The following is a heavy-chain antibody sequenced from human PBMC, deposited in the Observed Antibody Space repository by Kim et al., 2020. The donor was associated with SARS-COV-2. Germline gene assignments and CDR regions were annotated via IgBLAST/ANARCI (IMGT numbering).Heavy chain of an antibody. CDR2: IYYSGST. CDR3: ARESAITMVRGVITHKPRSIDY. J-gene: IGHJ4*02. Sequence: SETLSLTCTVSGGSISSGGYYWSWIRQHPGKGLEWIGYIYYSGSTYYNPSLKSRVTISVDTSKNQFSLKLSSVTAADTAVYYCARESAITMVRGVITHKPRSIDYWGQGTLGTVSS. CDR1: GGSISSGGYY. V-gene: IGHV4-31*03. D-gene: IGHD3-10*01.